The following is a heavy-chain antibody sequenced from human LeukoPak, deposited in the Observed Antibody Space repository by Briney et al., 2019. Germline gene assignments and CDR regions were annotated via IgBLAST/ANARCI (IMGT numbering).Heavy chain of an antibody. CDR1: GGSISSYH. CDR3: ARIVGATSNWFDP. V-gene: IGHV4-59*08. CDR2: IYYSGST. D-gene: IGHD1-26*01. J-gene: IGHJ5*02. Sequence: SETLSLTCTVSGGSISSYHWSWIRQPPGKGLEWIGYIYYSGSTNYNPSLKSRVTISVDTSKNQFSLKLSSVTAADTAVYYCARIVGATSNWFDPWGQGTLVTVSS.